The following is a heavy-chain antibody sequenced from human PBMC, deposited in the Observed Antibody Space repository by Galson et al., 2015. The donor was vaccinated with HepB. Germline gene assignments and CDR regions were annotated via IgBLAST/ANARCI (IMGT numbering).Heavy chain of an antibody. CDR2: INPNSGGT. J-gene: IGHJ4*02. D-gene: IGHD3-16*01. V-gene: IGHV1-2*02. Sequence: SVKVSCKASGYTFTGHYMHWVRQAPGQGLEWMGWINPNSGGTNYAQKFQGRVTMTRDTSISTAYMELSSLRSDDTAVYYCARNDYVWGSPGPYFDYWGQGALVTVSS. CDR3: ARNDYVWGSPGPYFDY. CDR1: GYTFTGHY.